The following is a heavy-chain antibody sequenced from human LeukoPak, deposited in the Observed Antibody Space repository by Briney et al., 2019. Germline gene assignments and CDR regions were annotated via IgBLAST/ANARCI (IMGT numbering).Heavy chain of an antibody. Sequence: PGRSLRLSCAAPGFTFSSYGMYWVRQAPGKGLEWVAVISCDGSNKYYADSVKGRFTISRDNSKNTLYLQMNSLRAEDTAVYYCAKGPWGQWLDTYYFDYWGQGTLVTVSS. CDR3: AKGPWGQWLDTYYFDY. CDR1: GFTFSSYG. V-gene: IGHV3-30*18. D-gene: IGHD6-19*01. CDR2: ISCDGSNK. J-gene: IGHJ4*02.